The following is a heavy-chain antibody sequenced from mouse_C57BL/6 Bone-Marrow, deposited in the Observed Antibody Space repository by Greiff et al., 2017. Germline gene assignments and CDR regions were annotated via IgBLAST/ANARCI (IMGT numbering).Heavy chain of an antibody. CDR1: GYTFTSYW. CDR2: IVPSDSYT. V-gene: IGHV1-59*01. J-gene: IGHJ3*01. Sequence: QVQLQQPGAELVRPGTSVKLSCKASGYTFTSYWMHWVKQRPGQGLEWIGVIVPSDSYTDYNQKFKGKATLAVDTSSSTAYMQLSSLTSEDSAVYYCARPYDGYTWFAYWGRGTLVTGSA. CDR3: ARPYDGYTWFAY. D-gene: IGHD2-3*01.